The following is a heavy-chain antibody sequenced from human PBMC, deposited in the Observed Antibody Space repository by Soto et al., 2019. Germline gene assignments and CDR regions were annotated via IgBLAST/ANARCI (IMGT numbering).Heavy chain of an antibody. CDR1: GFTFSSYS. CDR2: ISTSSSSI. CDR3: ARARGYSYGYSDY. D-gene: IGHD5-18*01. Sequence: GGSLRLSCAASGFTFSSYSMNWVRQAPGKGLEWVSYISTSSSSIYYADSVKGRYTISRDNAKNSLYLQMNSLRDEDTAVYYCARARGYSYGYSDYWGQGTLVTVSS. J-gene: IGHJ4*02. V-gene: IGHV3-48*02.